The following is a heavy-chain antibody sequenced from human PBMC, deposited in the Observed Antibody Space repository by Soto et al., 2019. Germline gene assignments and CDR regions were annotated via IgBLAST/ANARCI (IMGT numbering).Heavy chain of an antibody. CDR2: IYYSGST. CDR1: GGSVSTGVHY. Sequence: QVQLQESGPGLVKPSETLSLTCTVSVSGGSVSTGVHYWSWIRQPPGKGLEWIGYIYYSGSTNYNPSLKRRVTISVDTSKNQFSLKLTSGTAADTAVYYCARGYYTSWYWFDRWGRGTLVTVSS. D-gene: IGHD6-13*01. V-gene: IGHV4-61*08. CDR3: ARGYYTSWYWFDR. J-gene: IGHJ2*01.